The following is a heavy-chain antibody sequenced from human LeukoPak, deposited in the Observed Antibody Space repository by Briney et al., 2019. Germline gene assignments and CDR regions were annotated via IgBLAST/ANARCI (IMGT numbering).Heavy chain of an antibody. D-gene: IGHD6-19*01. CDR3: ARESSSGWYESGV. J-gene: IGHJ4*02. V-gene: IGHV4-39*07. Sequence: SETRSLTCTVSGGSISSSSYYWGWIRQPPGKGLEWIGSIYYSGSTYYNPSLKSRVTISVDTSKNQFSLKLSSVTAADTAVYYCARESSSGWYESGVWGQGTLVTVSS. CDR2: IYYSGST. CDR1: GGSISSSSYY.